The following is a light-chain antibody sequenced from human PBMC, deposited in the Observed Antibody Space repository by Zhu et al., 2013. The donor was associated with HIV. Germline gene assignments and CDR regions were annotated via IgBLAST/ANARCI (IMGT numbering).Light chain of an antibody. CDR2: QDN. V-gene: IGLV3-1*01. CDR3: QASISRV. CDR1: NLGDKY. J-gene: IGLJ2*01. Sequence: SYELTQPPSVSVSPGQTASISCSGDNLGDKYACWYQQKPGQSPVLVIYQDNKRPSGIPERFSGSSSGDIATLTISGTQTMDEADYYCQASISRVFGGGTKLTVL.